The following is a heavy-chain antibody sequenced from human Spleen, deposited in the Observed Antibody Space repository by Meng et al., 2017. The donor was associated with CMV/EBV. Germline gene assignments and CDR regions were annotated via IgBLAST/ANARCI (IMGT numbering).Heavy chain of an antibody. D-gene: IGHD6-6*01. CDR2: IRYDGSNK. CDR3: ARDKVAARYYYYGMDV. Sequence: GESLKISCAASGFTFSSYGMHWVRQAPGKGLEWVAFIRYDGSNKYYADSVKGRFTISRDNSKNTLYLQMNSLRAEDTAVYYCARDKVAARYYYYGMDVWGQGTTVTVSS. V-gene: IGHV3-30*02. CDR1: GFTFSSYG. J-gene: IGHJ6*02.